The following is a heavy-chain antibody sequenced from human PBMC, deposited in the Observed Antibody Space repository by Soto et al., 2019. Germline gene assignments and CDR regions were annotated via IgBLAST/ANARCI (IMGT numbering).Heavy chain of an antibody. CDR3: ARPGNYGSGSYLYYLDY. J-gene: IGHJ4*02. V-gene: IGHV4-39*01. D-gene: IGHD3-10*01. Sequence: SETLSLTCTGSGGSISSSSYYWGWIRQPPGKGLEWIGSIYYSGSTYYNPSLKSRVTISVDTSKNQFSLKLSSVTAADTAVYYCARPGNYGSGSYLYYLDYWGQGTLVTVSS. CDR2: IYYSGST. CDR1: GGSISSSSYY.